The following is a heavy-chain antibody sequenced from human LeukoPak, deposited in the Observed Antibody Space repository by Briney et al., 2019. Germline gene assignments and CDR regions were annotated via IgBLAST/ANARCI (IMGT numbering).Heavy chain of an antibody. CDR2: ISSNGGST. V-gene: IGHV3-64*01. CDR3: ARDRGWQQFDY. CDR1: GFTFSSYA. J-gene: IGHJ4*01. Sequence: GGSLGLSCAASGFTFSSYAMHWVRQAPGKGLEYVSAISSNGGSTYYANSVKGRFTISRDNSKNTLYLQMGSLRAEDMAVYYCARDRGWQQFDYWGQGTLVTVSS. D-gene: IGHD5-24*01.